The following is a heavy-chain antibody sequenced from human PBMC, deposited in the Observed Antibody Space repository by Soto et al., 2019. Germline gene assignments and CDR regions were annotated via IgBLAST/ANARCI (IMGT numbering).Heavy chain of an antibody. V-gene: IGHV3-33*01. CDR2: VWYDGSNK. Sequence: QVQLVESGGGVVQPGRSLRLSCAASGFTFSDYGMHWVRQTPGKGLEWVAVVWYDGSNKYYADSVKGRFTISRDKAKNSLYLQMNSLRAEDTAVYHCARGGTSMIVVGAFDDWGQGALVTVSS. CDR1: GFTFSDYG. CDR3: ARGGTSMIVVGAFDD. D-gene: IGHD3-22*01. J-gene: IGHJ4*02.